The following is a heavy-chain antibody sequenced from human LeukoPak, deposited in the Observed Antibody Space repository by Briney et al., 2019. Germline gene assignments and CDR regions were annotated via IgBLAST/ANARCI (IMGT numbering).Heavy chain of an antibody. J-gene: IGHJ4*02. D-gene: IGHD3-9*01. Sequence: SLTLSCAPFAFPFSIYSIRCVRQPPGNLLEWVAFIRYDGSNKYYADSVKGRFTISRDNSKNTLYLQMNSLRAEDTAVYYCAKDAPDFDIAYWGQGTLVTVSS. CDR2: IRYDGSNK. V-gene: IGHV3-30*02. CDR3: AKDAPDFDIAY. CDR1: AFPFSIYS.